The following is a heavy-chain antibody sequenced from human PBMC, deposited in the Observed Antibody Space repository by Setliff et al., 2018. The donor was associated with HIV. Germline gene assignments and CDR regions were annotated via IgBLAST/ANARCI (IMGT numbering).Heavy chain of an antibody. CDR2: IIPIFGTA. D-gene: IGHD2-8*01. J-gene: IGHJ4*02. V-gene: IGHV1-69*05. CDR1: GGTFSSYA. CDR3: ASGKVGYCTNGVCHRLFDY. Sequence: RASVKVSCKASGGTFSSYAISWVRQAPGQGLEWMGGIIPIFGTANYAQKFQGRVTITTDESTSTAYMELSSLRSEDTAVYYCASGKVGYCTNGVCHRLFDYWGQGTLVTVSS.